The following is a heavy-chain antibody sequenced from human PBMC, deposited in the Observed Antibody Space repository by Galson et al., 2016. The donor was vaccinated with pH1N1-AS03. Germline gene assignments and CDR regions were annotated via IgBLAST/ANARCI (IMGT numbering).Heavy chain of an antibody. V-gene: IGHV4-4*07. CDR3: ARDYRWAFDY. J-gene: IGHJ4*02. D-gene: IGHD3-16*02. CDR1: GGSISRNN. CDR2: IYSSGSS. Sequence: LSLTCPVSGGSISRNNWSWIRQPAGKGLEWIGRIYSSGSSSYNPSLRSRVTMSLDTSKNQLSLKLSSVTAADTAVYYCARDYRWAFDYWGQGTLVTVSS.